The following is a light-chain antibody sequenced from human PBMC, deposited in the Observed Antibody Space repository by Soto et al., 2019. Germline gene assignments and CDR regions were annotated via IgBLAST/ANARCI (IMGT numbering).Light chain of an antibody. CDR1: QSISNY. J-gene: IGKJ1*01. CDR3: QQGYSTPPWT. V-gene: IGKV1-39*01. CDR2: AAS. Sequence: DIQMTQSPSSLSASVGDRVTITCRASQSISNYLNWYQQRPGKAPKVLIYAASNLQSGVPSRFSGSGSGTDFTLTISSLQPEDFATYYCQQGYSTPPWTFGQGTKVEI.